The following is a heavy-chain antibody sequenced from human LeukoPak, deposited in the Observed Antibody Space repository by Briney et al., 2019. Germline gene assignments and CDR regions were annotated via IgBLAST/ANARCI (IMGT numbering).Heavy chain of an antibody. CDR2: ISGSGGST. D-gene: IGHD1-26*01. CDR1: GFTFSSYG. J-gene: IGHJ4*02. CDR3: ARLGGCYSDYFDY. V-gene: IGHV3-23*01. Sequence: GGSLRLSCAASGFTFSSYGMSWVRQAPGKGLEWVSAISGSGGSTYYADSVKGRFTISRDNSKNTLYLQMNSLRAEDTAVYYCARLGGCYSDYFDYWGQGTLVTVSS.